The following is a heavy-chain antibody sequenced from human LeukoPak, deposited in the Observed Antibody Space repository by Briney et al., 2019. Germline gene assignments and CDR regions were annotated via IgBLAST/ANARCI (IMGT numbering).Heavy chain of an antibody. CDR1: GGSFSGYY. D-gene: IGHD2-21*02. J-gene: IGHJ5*02. V-gene: IGHV4-34*01. Sequence: SETLSLTCAVYGGSFSGYYWSWIRQPPGKGLEWIGEINHSGSTNYNPSLKSRVTISVDTSKNQFSLKLSSVTAADTAVYYCARSNPYCGGDCHPPINWFDPWGQGTLVTVSS. CDR2: INHSGST. CDR3: ARSNPYCGGDCHPPINWFDP.